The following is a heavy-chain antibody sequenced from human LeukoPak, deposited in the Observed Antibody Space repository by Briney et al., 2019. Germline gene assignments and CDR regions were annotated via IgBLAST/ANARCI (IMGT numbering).Heavy chain of an antibody. V-gene: IGHV3-48*03. J-gene: IGHJ4*02. Sequence: GGSLRLSCAASGFTFSGYEMNWVRQAPGKGLEWVSYISSSGSTIYYADSVKGRFTISRDNAKNSLYLQMNSLRAEDTAVYYCARGDSLGGSGVDYWGQGTLVTVSS. D-gene: IGHD3-10*01. CDR3: ARGDSLGGSGVDY. CDR2: ISSSGSTI. CDR1: GFTFSGYE.